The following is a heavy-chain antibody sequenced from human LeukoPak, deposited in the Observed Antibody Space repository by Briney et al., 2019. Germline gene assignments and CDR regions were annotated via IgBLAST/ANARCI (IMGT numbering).Heavy chain of an antibody. Sequence: PGGSLRLSCAASGFTFDDYAMHWVRQAPGKGLEWVSGISWNSGSIGYADSVKGRFTISRDNAKNSLYLLMNSLRDEDAAVYFCASMWEGGYWGQGTLVTVSS. CDR2: ISWNSGSI. J-gene: IGHJ4*02. CDR3: ASMWEGGY. CDR1: GFTFDDYA. D-gene: IGHD1-26*01. V-gene: IGHV3-9*01.